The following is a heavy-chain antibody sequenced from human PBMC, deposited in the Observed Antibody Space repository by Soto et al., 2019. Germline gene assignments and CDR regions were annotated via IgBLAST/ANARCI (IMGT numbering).Heavy chain of an antibody. D-gene: IGHD2-2*01. J-gene: IGHJ6*02. V-gene: IGHV1-69*13. Sequence: ASVKVSCKASGGTFSSYAISWVRQAPGQGLEWMGGIIPIFGTANYAQKFQGRVTITADESTSTAYMELSSLRSEDTAVYYCARTNEYCSSTSCRGYYYGMDVWGQGTTVTVSS. CDR2: IIPIFGTA. CDR1: GGTFSSYA. CDR3: ARTNEYCSSTSCRGYYYGMDV.